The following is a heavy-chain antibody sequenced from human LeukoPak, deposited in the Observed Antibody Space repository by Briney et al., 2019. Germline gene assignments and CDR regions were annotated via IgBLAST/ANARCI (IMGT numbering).Heavy chain of an antibody. CDR2: ISAYNGNT. CDR1: GYTFTSYG. V-gene: IGHV1-18*01. Sequence: ASVKVSCKASGYTFTSYGISWVRQAPGQGLEWMGWISAYNGNTNYAQKLQGRVTMTTDTSTSTAYMELRSLRSGDTAVYYCAREPDYANWFDPWGQGTLVTVSS. D-gene: IGHD4-17*01. CDR3: AREPDYANWFDP. J-gene: IGHJ5*02.